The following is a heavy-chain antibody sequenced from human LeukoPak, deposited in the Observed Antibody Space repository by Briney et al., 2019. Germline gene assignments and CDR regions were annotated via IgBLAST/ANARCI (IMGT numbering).Heavy chain of an antibody. CDR1: GFTFSSYS. CDR3: ARDPAYCSSTSCHYGMDV. Sequence: PGGSLRLSCAASGFTFSSYSMNWVRQAPGKGLEWVSSISSSSSYIYYADSVKGRFTISRDNAKNSLYLQMNSLRAEDTAVYYCARDPAYCSSTSCHYGMDVWGQGTTVTVSS. D-gene: IGHD2-2*01. J-gene: IGHJ6*02. CDR2: ISSSSSYI. V-gene: IGHV3-21*01.